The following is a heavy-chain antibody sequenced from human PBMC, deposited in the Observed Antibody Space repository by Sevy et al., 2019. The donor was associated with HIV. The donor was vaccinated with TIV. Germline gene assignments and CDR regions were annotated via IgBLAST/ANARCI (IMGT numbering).Heavy chain of an antibody. Sequence: GESLKISCAPSGFTLSGYWMHWVRQAPGKGLEWVSYMNSDGTVIKYADFVQGRFIMSRDNAKNTLFLQMNSLTVADTALYYCVRGTSGWYGVDFWGQGTLVTVSS. CDR1: GFTLSGYW. CDR2: MNSDGTVI. D-gene: IGHD6-19*01. CDR3: VRGTSGWYGVDF. V-gene: IGHV3-74*01. J-gene: IGHJ4*02.